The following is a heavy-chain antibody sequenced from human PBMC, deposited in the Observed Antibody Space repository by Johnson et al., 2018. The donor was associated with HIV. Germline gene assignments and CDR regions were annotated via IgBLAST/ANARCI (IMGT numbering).Heavy chain of an antibody. D-gene: IGHD1-1*01. CDR1: GFTFSDYS. CDR3: ARGYTWNDVSI. Sequence: RSQRLSCAASGFTFSDYSMHWVRQAPGKGLEWVAIISTAGSNTYFADSVKGRFTISRDNFKNTVYLQMNSLRTVDTAVYYCARGYTWNDVSIWGQGTMVTVSS. J-gene: IGHJ3*02. V-gene: IGHV3-30*01. CDR2: ISTAGSNT.